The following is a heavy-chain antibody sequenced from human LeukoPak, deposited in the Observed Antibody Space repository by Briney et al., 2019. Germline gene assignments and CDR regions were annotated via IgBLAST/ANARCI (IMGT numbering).Heavy chain of an antibody. Sequence: SETLSLTCAVSGYSISSGYYWGWIRQPPGKGLEWIGSIYHSGSTYYNPSLKSRVTISVDTSKNQFSLKLSSVTAADTAVYYCARDVVRGNDVNWYFDLWGRGTLVTVSS. J-gene: IGHJ2*01. D-gene: IGHD1-1*01. CDR2: IYHSGST. V-gene: IGHV4-38-2*02. CDR3: ARDVVRGNDVNWYFDL. CDR1: GYSISSGYY.